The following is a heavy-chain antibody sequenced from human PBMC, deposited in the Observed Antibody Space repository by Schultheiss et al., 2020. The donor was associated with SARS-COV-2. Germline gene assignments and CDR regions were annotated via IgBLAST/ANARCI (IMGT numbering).Heavy chain of an antibody. CDR1: GFTFSSYG. CDR3: ARMFGGYAGCFDP. CDR2: IWYDGSNK. D-gene: IGHD5-12*01. J-gene: IGHJ5*02. Sequence: GGSLRLSCAASGFTFSSYGMHWVRQAPGKGLEWVAVIWYDGSNKYYADSVKGRFTISRDNAKNSLYLQMNSLRAEDTAVYYCARMFGGYAGCFDPWGQGTLVTVS. V-gene: IGHV3-33*03.